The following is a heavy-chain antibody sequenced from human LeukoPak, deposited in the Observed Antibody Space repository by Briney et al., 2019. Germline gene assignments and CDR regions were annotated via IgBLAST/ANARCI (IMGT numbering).Heavy chain of an antibody. D-gene: IGHD3-10*01. CDR3: AKDTLWFGEFHFDY. CDR2: IRYDGSNK. J-gene: IGHJ4*02. Sequence: PGGSLRLSRAASGFTFSSYGMHWVRQAPGKGLEWVAFIRYDGSNKYYADSVKGRFTISRDNSKNTLYLQMNSLRAEDTAVYYCAKDTLWFGEFHFDYWGQGTLVTVSS. V-gene: IGHV3-30*02. CDR1: GFTFSSYG.